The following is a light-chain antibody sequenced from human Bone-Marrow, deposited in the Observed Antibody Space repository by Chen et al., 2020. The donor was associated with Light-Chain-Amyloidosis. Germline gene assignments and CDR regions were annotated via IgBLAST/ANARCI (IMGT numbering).Light chain of an antibody. Sequence: QSALTQPASVAGSPGQSITISCTGTSSDVGGDNYVSWYQQHPDKAPKLMIYEVTHRPSWVPDRFSGSKSDNTASLTSSGLQTEDEDDYFCSSYTITNTLVFGSGTRVTVL. J-gene: IGLJ1*01. CDR2: EVT. CDR1: SSDVGGDNY. CDR3: SSYTITNTLV. V-gene: IGLV2-14*01.